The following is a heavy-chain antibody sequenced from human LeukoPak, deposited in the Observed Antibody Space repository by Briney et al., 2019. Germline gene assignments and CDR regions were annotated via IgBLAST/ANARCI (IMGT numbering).Heavy chain of an antibody. CDR1: DGSISSGSYY. J-gene: IGHJ4*02. CDR2: IYTSGST. CDR3: ASPKYDYGDYEEDY. D-gene: IGHD4-17*01. V-gene: IGHV4-61*02. Sequence: SETLSLTCTVSDGSISSGSYYWRWIRQPAGKGLEWIGRIYTSGSTNYNPSLKSRVTISVDTSKNQFSLKLSSVTAADTAVYYCASPKYDYGDYEEDYWGQGTLVTVSS.